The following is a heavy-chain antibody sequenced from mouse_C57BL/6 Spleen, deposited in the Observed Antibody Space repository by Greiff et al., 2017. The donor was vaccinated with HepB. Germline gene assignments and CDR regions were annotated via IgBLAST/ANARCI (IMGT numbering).Heavy chain of an antibody. Sequence: VQLKQSGAELVRPGASVKLSCTASGFNIKDDYMHWVKQRPEQGLEWIGWIDPENGDTEYASKFQGKATITADTSSNTTYLQLSSLTSEDTAVYSCTNASHAGFAYWGQGTLVTVSA. CDR2: IDPENGDT. J-gene: IGHJ3*01. CDR3: TNASHAGFAY. CDR1: GFNIKDDY. V-gene: IGHV14-4*01.